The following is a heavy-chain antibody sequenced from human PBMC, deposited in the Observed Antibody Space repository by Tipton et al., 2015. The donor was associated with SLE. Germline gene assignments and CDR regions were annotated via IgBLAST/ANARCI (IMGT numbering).Heavy chain of an antibody. V-gene: IGHV3-48*03. CDR1: GFTFRSYE. Sequence: SLRLSCAASGFTFRSYEMNWVRQAPGKGLEWITYISSGGNSIFYADSVKGRFTISRDNAKNSLYLQMDSLRAEDTAIYYCARGRGIAVAGLDYWGQGPPVTVSS. J-gene: IGHJ4*02. D-gene: IGHD6-19*01. CDR2: ISSGGNSI. CDR3: ARGRGIAVAGLDY.